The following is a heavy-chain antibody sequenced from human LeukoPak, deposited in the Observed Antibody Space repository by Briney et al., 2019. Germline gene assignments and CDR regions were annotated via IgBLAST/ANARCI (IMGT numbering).Heavy chain of an antibody. V-gene: IGHV3-49*04. Sequence: GRSLRLSCTASGFTFGDYAMSWVRQAPGKGLEWVGFIRSKAYGGTTEYAASVKGRLTISRDDSKSIAYLQMNSLKTEDTAVYYCTWGYCSSTSCYEGYWGQGTLVTVSS. D-gene: IGHD2-2*01. CDR1: GFTFGDYA. CDR3: TWGYCSSTSCYEGY. CDR2: IRSKAYGGTT. J-gene: IGHJ4*02.